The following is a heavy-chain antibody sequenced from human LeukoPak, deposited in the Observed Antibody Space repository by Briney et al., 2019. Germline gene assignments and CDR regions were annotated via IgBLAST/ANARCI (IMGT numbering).Heavy chain of an antibody. CDR1: GYTFTGYY. D-gene: IGHD6-6*01. CDR2: ISAYNGNT. J-gene: IGHJ4*02. V-gene: IGHV1-18*04. Sequence: ASVKVSCKASGYTFTGYYMHWVRQAPGQGLEWMGWISAYNGNTNYAQKLQGRVTMTTDTSTSTAYMELRSLRSDDTAFYYCARRTYSSSSSLFDYWGQGTLVTVSS. CDR3: ARRTYSSSSSLFDY.